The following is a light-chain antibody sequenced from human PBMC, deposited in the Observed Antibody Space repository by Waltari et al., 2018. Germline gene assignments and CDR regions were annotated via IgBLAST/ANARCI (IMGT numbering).Light chain of an antibody. CDR1: TGAVTSGPY. CDR2: STS. V-gene: IGLV7-43*01. Sequence: QTGVTQEPSLTVSPGGTVPLTCASSTGAVTSGPYPNWFQQKPGQAPRALIYSTSDKHSWTPARFSGSLLGGKAALTLSGVQPEDEADYYCLLFYDGAQPNWVFGGGTKLTVL. CDR3: LLFYDGAQPNWV. J-gene: IGLJ3*02.